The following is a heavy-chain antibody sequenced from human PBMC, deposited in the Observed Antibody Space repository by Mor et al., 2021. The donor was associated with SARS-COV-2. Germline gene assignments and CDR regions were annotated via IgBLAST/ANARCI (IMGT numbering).Heavy chain of an antibody. CDR2: IVGTGVST. V-gene: IGHV3-23*01. Sequence: GFTFSNYAMTWVRQAPVKGLEWLSQIVGTGVSTYYADSVKGRFTISRDNSNNTLYLQMSSLRAEDTAIYYCEKDVGGLYHEHW. J-gene: IGHJ1*01. CDR1: GFTFSNYA. CDR3: EKDVGGLYHEH. D-gene: IGHD3-16*01.